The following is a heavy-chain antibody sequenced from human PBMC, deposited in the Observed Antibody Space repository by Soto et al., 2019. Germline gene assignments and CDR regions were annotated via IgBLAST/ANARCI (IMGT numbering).Heavy chain of an antibody. J-gene: IGHJ4*02. CDR3: ARDPDSSGGNDYYFDY. CDR2: IYHSGST. Sequence: SETLSLTCAVSGGSISSSNWWSWVRQPPGKGLEWIGEIYHSGSTNYNPSLKSRVTISVDKSKNQFSLKLRSVTAADTAVYYCARDPDSSGGNDYYFDYWGQGTLVTVSS. V-gene: IGHV4-4*02. D-gene: IGHD6-19*01. CDR1: GGSISSSNW.